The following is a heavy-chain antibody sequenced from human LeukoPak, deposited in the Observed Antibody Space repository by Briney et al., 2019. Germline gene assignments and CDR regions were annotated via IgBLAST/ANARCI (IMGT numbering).Heavy chain of an antibody. V-gene: IGHV3-74*01. CDR1: GFTFSSYW. J-gene: IGHJ6*02. CDR3: ARHIPMSAMDV. D-gene: IGHD2-2*02. Sequence: TRESLRLSCAASGFTFSSYWMHWVRQAPGKGLVWASRISSDGISTSYADSVKGRFTISRDNAKNTLYLQMNSLRAEDTAVYYCARHIPMSAMDVWGQGTAVSVSS. CDR2: ISSDGIST.